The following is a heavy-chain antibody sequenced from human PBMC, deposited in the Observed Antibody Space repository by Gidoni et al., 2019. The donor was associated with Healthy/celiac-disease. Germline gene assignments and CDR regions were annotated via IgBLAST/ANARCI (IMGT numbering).Heavy chain of an antibody. D-gene: IGHD1-26*01. CDR3: ARSRVGARWPFDY. CDR1: GCTFSDSY. CDR2: ITSSIIYT. V-gene: IGHV3-11*05. Sequence: QVQLVEAGGGLVKPGGSMRLSGAASGCTFSDSYMSWIRQAPGKWLEWVSFITSSIIYTNYADSVQGRFTISRDNAKNSLSLQMNSLRAEDTALYYCARSRVGARWPFDYWGQGTLVTVSS. J-gene: IGHJ4*02.